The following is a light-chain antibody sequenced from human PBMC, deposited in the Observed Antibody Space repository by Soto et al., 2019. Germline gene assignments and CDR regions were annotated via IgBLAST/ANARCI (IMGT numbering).Light chain of an antibody. CDR2: DAS. V-gene: IGKV1-5*01. J-gene: IGKJ4*01. Sequence: DIQMTLSPSTWRAPEGDRVTITCRASQNVRSWLAWYQQKPGKAPKFLIYDASSLESGVPSRFSGSGSGTEFTLTISSLQPDDFATYYCQQYDDYPLTFGGGTKVDIK. CDR1: QNVRSW. CDR3: QQYDDYPLT.